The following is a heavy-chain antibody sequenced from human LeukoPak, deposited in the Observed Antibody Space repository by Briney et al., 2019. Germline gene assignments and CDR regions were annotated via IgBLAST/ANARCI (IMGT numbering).Heavy chain of an antibody. CDR3: ARRMWFGELYYFDY. CDR2: IYYSGST. J-gene: IGHJ4*02. CDR1: GGSISSSSYY. Sequence: KPSETLSLTCTVSGGSISSSSYYWGWIRQPPGKGLEWIGSIYYSGSTYYNPSLKSRVTISVDTSKNQFSLKLSSVTAADTAVYYCARRMWFGELYYFDYWGQGTLVTFSS. D-gene: IGHD3-10*01. V-gene: IGHV4-39*01.